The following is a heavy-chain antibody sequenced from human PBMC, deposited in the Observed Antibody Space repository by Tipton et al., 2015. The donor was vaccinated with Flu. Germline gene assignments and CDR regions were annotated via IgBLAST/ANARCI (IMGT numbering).Heavy chain of an antibody. D-gene: IGHD2-15*01. CDR3: AKDGVAATDF. Sequence: QVQLVQSGPEVKKPGASVKVSCKASGYTFNIYYIHWVRQAPGQGLEWMGWINPDSGGTYYAQKFQGRVTMTRDTAIRTVYMELSSLRSDDTAVYYCAKDGVAATDFWVQGTLVTVSS. CDR1: GYTFNIYY. CDR2: INPDSGGT. V-gene: IGHV1-2*02. J-gene: IGHJ1*01.